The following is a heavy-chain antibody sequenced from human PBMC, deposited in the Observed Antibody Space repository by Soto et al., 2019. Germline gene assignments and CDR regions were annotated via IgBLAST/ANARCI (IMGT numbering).Heavy chain of an antibody. Sequence: SETLSLTCTVSGGSIGSYYWSWIRQSPGRGLEWIGYIDSSVTPIYNPSLKSRLTISLDTSQNQFSLKLRSVTDADTAVFYCARGRRYSGRNDPYDIWGQGTMVT. CDR2: IDSSVTP. V-gene: IGHV4-59*01. D-gene: IGHD1-26*01. J-gene: IGHJ3*02. CDR3: ARGRRYSGRNDPYDI. CDR1: GGSIGSYY.